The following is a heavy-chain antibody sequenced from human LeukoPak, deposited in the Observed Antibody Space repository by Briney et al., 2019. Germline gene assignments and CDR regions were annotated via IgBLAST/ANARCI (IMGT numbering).Heavy chain of an antibody. D-gene: IGHD3-3*01. CDR3: AKARRDFWSGYYLFGY. V-gene: IGHV3-23*01. CDR2: ISGSGGST. CDR1: GFTFSSYA. Sequence: GGSLRLSCAASGFTFSSYAMSWFRQAPGKGLEWVSAISGSGGSTYYADSVKGRFTISRDNSKNTLYLQMNSLRAEDTAVYYCAKARRDFWSGYYLFGYWGQGTLVTVSS. J-gene: IGHJ4*02.